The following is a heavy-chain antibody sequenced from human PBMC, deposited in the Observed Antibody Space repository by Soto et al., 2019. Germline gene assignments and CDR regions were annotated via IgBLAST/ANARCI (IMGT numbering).Heavy chain of an antibody. D-gene: IGHD3-22*01. CDR3: ARRAWDSYYAIDV. CDR1: GFKYTDFA. CDR2: ISYDGSDK. V-gene: IGHV3-30*09. J-gene: IGHJ6*02. Sequence: GGSLRLSCAASGFKYTDFALHWVRQAPGKGLEWVAIISYDGSDKYYADSVKGRFVISRDNPKNTLYLEMNSLRPEDTAVYFCARRAWDSYYAIDVWGQGTTVTVSS.